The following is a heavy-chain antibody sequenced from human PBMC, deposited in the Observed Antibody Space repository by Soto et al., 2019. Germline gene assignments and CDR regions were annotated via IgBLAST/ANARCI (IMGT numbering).Heavy chain of an antibody. Sequence: GGSLRLSCAASGFTSSSYEMNWVRQAPGKGLEWVSYISSSGSTIYYADSVKGRFTISRDNAKNSLYLQMNSLRAEDTAVYYCARGGYYDSSGYSNRLYYYGMDVWGQGTTVTVSS. D-gene: IGHD3-22*01. CDR2: ISSSGSTI. J-gene: IGHJ6*02. CDR3: ARGGYYDSSGYSNRLYYYGMDV. CDR1: GFTSSSYE. V-gene: IGHV3-48*03.